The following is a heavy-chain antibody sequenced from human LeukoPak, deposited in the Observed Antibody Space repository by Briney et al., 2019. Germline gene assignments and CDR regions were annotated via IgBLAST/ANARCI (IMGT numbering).Heavy chain of an antibody. CDR3: AKNVAATARNLFDP. D-gene: IGHD6-13*01. CDR1: VGSFSGYY. Sequence: SDTVSLTCAVYVGSFSGYYWIWLRQPPGKGLEWRREINNRRSHTHNPSLKGRVTLTVDTSKKQFPLKRSSVTAADTAVYYCAKNVAATARNLFDPWGQGTLVTVSS. CDR2: INNRRSH. J-gene: IGHJ5*02. V-gene: IGHV4-34*01.